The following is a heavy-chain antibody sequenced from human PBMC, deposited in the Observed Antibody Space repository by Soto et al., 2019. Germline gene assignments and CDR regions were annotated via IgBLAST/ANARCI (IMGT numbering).Heavy chain of an antibody. CDR1: GFTFSSYA. Sequence: GESLKISCAASGFTFSSYAMSWVRQAPGKGLEWVSAISGSGGSTYYADSVKGRFTISRDNSKNTLYLQMNSLRAEDTAVYYCAKGRYYDFWSGGYYFDYWGQGTLVTVSS. D-gene: IGHD3-3*01. CDR3: AKGRYYDFWSGGYYFDY. J-gene: IGHJ4*02. CDR2: ISGSGGST. V-gene: IGHV3-23*01.